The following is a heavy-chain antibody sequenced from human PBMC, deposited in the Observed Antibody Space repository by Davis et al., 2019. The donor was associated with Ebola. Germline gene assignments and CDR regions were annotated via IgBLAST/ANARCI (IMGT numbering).Heavy chain of an antibody. V-gene: IGHV3-11*01. CDR1: GFTFSDYY. D-gene: IGHD3-16*02. J-gene: IGHJ4*02. CDR2: ISSSGSTI. CDR3: ARGPRYVAFGGVIVIEGGFDY. Sequence: GESLKISCAASGFTFSDYYMSWIRQAPGKGLEWVSYISSSGSTIYYADSVKGRFTISRDNAKNSLYLQMNSLRAEDTAVYYCARGPRYVAFGGVIVIEGGFDYWGQGTLVTVSS.